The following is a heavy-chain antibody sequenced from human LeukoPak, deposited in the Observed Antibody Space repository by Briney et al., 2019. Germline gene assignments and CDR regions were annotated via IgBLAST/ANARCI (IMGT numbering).Heavy chain of an antibody. Sequence: SETLSLTCTVSGGSIGSYYWGWIRQPPGKGLEWIGSIYYSGSTYYNPSLKSRVTISVDTSKNQFSLKLSSVTAADTVVYYCARDQPPGRDFWSGYYSYYYYYMDVWGKGTTVTVSS. CDR3: ARDQPPGRDFWSGYYSYYYYYMDV. J-gene: IGHJ6*03. CDR1: GGSIGSYY. D-gene: IGHD3-3*01. CDR2: IYYSGST. V-gene: IGHV4-39*02.